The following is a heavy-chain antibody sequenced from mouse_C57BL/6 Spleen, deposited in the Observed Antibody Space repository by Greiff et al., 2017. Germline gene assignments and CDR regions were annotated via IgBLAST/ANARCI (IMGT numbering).Heavy chain of an antibody. CDR1: GYSITSGYY. Sequence: DVKLQESGPGLVKPSQSLSLTCSVTGYSITSGYYWNWIRQFPGNKLEWMGYISYDGSNNYNPSLKNRISITRDTSKNQFFLKLNSVTTEDTATYYCARELEGGYWGQGTTLTVSS. J-gene: IGHJ2*01. CDR2: ISYDGSN. CDR3: ARELEGGY. V-gene: IGHV3-6*01. D-gene: IGHD4-1*01.